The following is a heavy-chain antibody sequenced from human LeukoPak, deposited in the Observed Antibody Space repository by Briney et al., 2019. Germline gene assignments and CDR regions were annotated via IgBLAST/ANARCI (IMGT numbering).Heavy chain of an antibody. V-gene: IGHV3-48*04. CDR1: GFIFRSYS. J-gene: IGHJ4*02. CDR2: ISGGSTTI. Sequence: GGSLRLSCAASGFIFRSYSMNWVRQAPGKGLEWVSYISGGSTTIYYADSVKGRFTISRDNAKNSLYLQMHSLRAEDTAVYYCARDSQAVGTDFDYWGQGTLVTVSS. CDR3: ARDSQAVGTDFDY. D-gene: IGHD6-13*01.